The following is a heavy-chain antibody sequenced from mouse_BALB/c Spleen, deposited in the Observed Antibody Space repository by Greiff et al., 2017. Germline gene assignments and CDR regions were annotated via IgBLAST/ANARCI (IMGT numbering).Heavy chain of an antibody. V-gene: IGHV1-20*02. D-gene: IGHD1-1*01. Sequence: EVMLVESGPGLVKPGASVKISCKASGYSFTGYFMNWVMQSHGKSLEWIGRINPYNGDTFYNQKFKGKATLTVDKSSSTAHMELRSLASEDSAVYYCARDPNYYGSSWAMDYWGQGTSVTVSS. CDR2: INPYNGDT. J-gene: IGHJ4*01. CDR1: GYSFTGYF. CDR3: ARDPNYYGSSWAMDY.